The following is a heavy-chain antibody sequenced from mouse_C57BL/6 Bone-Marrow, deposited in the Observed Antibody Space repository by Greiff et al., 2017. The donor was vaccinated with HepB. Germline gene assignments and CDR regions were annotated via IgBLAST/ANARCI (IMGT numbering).Heavy chain of an antibody. J-gene: IGHJ2*01. D-gene: IGHD3-1*01. CDR1: GFTFSSYA. V-gene: IGHV5-9-3*01. Sequence: EVQRVESGGGLVKPGGSLKLSCAASGFTFSSYAMSWVRQTPEKRLEWVATINSGGSYTYYPDSVKGRFTISRDNAKNTLYLQMSSLRSEDTAMYYCARAARALFDYWGQGTTLTVSS. CDR3: ARAARALFDY. CDR2: INSGGSYT.